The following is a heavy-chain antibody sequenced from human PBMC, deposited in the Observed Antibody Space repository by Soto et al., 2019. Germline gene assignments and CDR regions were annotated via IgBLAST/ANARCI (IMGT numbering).Heavy chain of an antibody. J-gene: IGHJ5*02. CDR1: GGSITSSSHF. Sequence: SETLSLTCTASGGSITSSSHFWGWVRQPPGKGLEWIGTIYFTGNTYYTPSLKSRLTMSIDTSKNEFSLRLNSVTAADTAVYYCAGQTFTIAAASYGRSNWFDPWGPGTRVTVSS. V-gene: IGHV4-39*01. CDR3: AGQTFTIAAASYGRSNWFDP. CDR2: IYFTGNT. D-gene: IGHD6-25*01.